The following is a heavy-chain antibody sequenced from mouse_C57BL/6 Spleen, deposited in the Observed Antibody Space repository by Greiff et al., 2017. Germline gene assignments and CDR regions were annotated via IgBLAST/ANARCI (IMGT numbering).Heavy chain of an antibody. V-gene: IGHV5-12*01. CDR2: ISNGGGST. CDR3: ARHASNYFDY. CDR1: GFTFSDYY. J-gene: IGHJ2*01. Sequence: EVKVVESGGGLVQPGGSLKLSCAASGFTFSDYYMYWVRQTPEKRLEWVAYISNGGGSTYYPDTVKGRFTISRDNAKNTLYLQMSRLKSEDTAMYYCARHASNYFDYWGQGTTLTVSS.